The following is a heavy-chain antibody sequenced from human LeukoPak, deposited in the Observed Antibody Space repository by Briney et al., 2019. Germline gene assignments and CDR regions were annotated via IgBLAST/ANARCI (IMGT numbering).Heavy chain of an antibody. Sequence: ASVKVSCKASGYTFTSYAMHWVRQAPGQRLEWMGWINAGNGNTEYSQKFQGRVTITRDTSASTAYMELSSLRSEDTAVYYCARWGYSGSYYVDYWGQGTLVTVSS. V-gene: IGHV1-3*01. CDR3: ARWGYSGSYYVDY. CDR1: GYTFTSYA. D-gene: IGHD1-26*01. J-gene: IGHJ4*02. CDR2: INAGNGNT.